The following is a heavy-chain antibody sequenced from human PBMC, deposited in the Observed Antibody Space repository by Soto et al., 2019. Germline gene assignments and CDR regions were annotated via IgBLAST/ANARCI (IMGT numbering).Heavy chain of an antibody. D-gene: IGHD6-6*01. CDR3: ARGASSLAP. CDR2: IYRDGST. V-gene: IGHV3-53*01. J-gene: IGHJ5*02. Sequence: GRSLRLSCAASGFTVSTNYMSWVRQAPGKGLEWVSVIYRDGSTYFADSLKGRFTIARDNSKNTLYLQMNSLRVEDTAVCYCARGASSLAPWGQGTLVTVSS. CDR1: GFTVSTNY.